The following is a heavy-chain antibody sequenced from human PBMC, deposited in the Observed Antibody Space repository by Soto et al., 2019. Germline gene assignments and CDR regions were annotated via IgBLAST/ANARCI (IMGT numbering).Heavy chain of an antibody. CDR2: INHSGST. CDR3: ARDVNGSAPGRDFWSGYYLHYYAMDV. D-gene: IGHD3-3*01. J-gene: IGHJ6*02. Sequence: SETLSVTCAVYGKSFSGYYWSWIRQPPGQWLEWLREINHSGSTNDNPSLKGRVSISVDTYKHQFSLKLSSVTAADTAVYYCARDVNGSAPGRDFWSGYYLHYYAMDVWGQGTTVTVSS. CDR1: GKSFSGYY. V-gene: IGHV4-34*01.